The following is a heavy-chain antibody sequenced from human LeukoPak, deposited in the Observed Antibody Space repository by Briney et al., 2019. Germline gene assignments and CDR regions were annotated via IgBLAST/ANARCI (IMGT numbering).Heavy chain of an antibody. J-gene: IGHJ4*02. V-gene: IGHV3-7*01. CDR2: IKQDGSDK. CDR1: GFTFSTYW. D-gene: IGHD3-22*01. CDR3: AREKLDTRGYVDY. Sequence: GGSLRLSCAGSGFTFSTYWMSWVRQSPGKGLDWVANIKQDGSDKYYVDSVKGRFTISRDNAKNLLYLQMNSLRAEDTAVYYCAREKLDTRGYVDYWGQGTLVTVSS.